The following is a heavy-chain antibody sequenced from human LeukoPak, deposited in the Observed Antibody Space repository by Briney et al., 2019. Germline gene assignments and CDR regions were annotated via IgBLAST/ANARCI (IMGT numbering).Heavy chain of an antibody. D-gene: IGHD4-17*01. Sequence: ASVKVSCKASGYTFTGYYMHWVRQAPGQGLEWMGWINPNSGDTNYAQKFQGRVTITRNTSISTAYMELSSLRSEDTAVYYCARDPHDYGDKGGFDPWGQGTLVTVSS. CDR1: GYTFTGYY. CDR3: ARDPHDYGDKGGFDP. V-gene: IGHV1-2*02. J-gene: IGHJ5*02. CDR2: INPNSGDT.